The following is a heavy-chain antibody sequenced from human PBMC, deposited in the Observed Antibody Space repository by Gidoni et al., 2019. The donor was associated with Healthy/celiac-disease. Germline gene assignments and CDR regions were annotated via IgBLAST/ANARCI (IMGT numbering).Heavy chain of an antibody. CDR3: ARDRYYDSSGYPFDY. D-gene: IGHD3-22*01. CDR1: GFTFSSYA. J-gene: IGHJ4*02. V-gene: IGHV3-30-3*01. Sequence: QVQLVESGGGVVQPGRSLRLSCDASGFTFSSYAMHWVRQAPGKGLEWVAVISYDGSNKYYADSVKGRFTISRDNSKNTLYLQMNSLRAEDTAVYYCARDRYYDSSGYPFDYWGQGTLVTVSS. CDR2: ISYDGSNK.